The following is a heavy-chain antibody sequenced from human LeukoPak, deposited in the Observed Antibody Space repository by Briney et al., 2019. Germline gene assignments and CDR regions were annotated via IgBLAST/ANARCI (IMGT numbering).Heavy chain of an antibody. CDR3: AKDSRRAVAGSFDY. CDR1: GFTSTSYA. Sequence: PGGPLRLSCAASGFTSTSYAMSWVRKAPGKGLEWVSAFSGSGGSTYYADSVKGRFTISRDNSKNTLYLQMNSLRAEDTAVYYCAKDSRRAVAGSFDYWGQGTLVTVPS. D-gene: IGHD6-19*01. V-gene: IGHV3-23*01. CDR2: FSGSGGST. J-gene: IGHJ4*02.